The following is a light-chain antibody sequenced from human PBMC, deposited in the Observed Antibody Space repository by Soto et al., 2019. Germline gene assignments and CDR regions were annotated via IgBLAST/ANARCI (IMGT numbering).Light chain of an antibody. CDR2: DVS. CDR1: QTVSSW. J-gene: IGKJ1*01. V-gene: IGKV1-5*01. CDR3: QQIYRPLRT. Sequence: DIQMTQSPSTLSASVGDRVTITCRASQTVSSWLAWYQQKPGKAPKLLIYDVSSLESGVPSRFSGSGSGTEFTLTISSLHPDDFATYYCQQIYRPLRTFGQGTRVDTK.